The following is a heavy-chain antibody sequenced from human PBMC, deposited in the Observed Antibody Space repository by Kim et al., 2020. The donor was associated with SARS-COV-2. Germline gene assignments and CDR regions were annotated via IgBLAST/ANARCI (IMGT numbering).Heavy chain of an antibody. Sequence: SDTLSLTCTVSGGSISSSSYYWGWIRQPPGKGLEWIGSIYYSGSTYYNPSLKSRVTISVDTSKNQFSLKLSSVTAADTAVYYCARQGARLWFGEGGGQGTLVTVSS. CDR3: ARQGARLWFGEG. CDR2: IYYSGST. V-gene: IGHV4-39*01. CDR1: GGSISSSSYY. J-gene: IGHJ4*02. D-gene: IGHD3-10*01.